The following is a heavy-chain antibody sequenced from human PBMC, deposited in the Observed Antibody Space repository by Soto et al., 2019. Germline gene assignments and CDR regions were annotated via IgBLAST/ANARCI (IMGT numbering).Heavy chain of an antibody. J-gene: IGHJ4*02. CDR2: ISSSSSYI. Sequence: GGSLRLSCAASGFTFSSYSMNWVRQAPGKGLEWVSSISSSSSYIYYADSVKGRFTISRDNAKNSLYLQMNSLRAEDTAVYYCAGSFMTTVTPDYWGQGTLVTVSS. CDR1: GFTFSSYS. CDR3: AGSFMTTVTPDY. D-gene: IGHD4-17*01. V-gene: IGHV3-21*01.